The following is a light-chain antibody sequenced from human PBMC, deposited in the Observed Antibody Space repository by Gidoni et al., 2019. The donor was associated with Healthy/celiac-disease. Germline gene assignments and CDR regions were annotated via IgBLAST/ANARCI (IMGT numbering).Light chain of an antibody. Sequence: QSALTQPDSVSGSPGQSITISCTGTSSDVGGYNYVSWYQQHPGKAPILMIYDVSNRPSGVSTLFSGSKSGNTASLTISGLQAEDEAYYYCSSYPSSSTLVFGGGTKLTVL. V-gene: IGLV2-14*01. J-gene: IGLJ2*01. CDR3: SSYPSSSTLV. CDR2: DVS. CDR1: SSDVGGYNY.